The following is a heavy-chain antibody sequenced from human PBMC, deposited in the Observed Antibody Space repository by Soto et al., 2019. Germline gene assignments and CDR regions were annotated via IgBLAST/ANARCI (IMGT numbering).Heavy chain of an antibody. CDR1: GYTFTSYG. V-gene: IGHV1-18*01. Sequence: QVQLVQSGAEVKKPGASVKVSCKASGYTFTSYGISGVRQAPGHGPEWMGRISTYNGNTNYVQKLQGRVTMTTDTSSNTAYLELRSLRYDDTAVYYCARDPGYSTTWHQAFDIWGQGTMVTVSS. J-gene: IGHJ3*02. CDR2: ISTYNGNT. CDR3: ARDPGYSTTWHQAFDI. D-gene: IGHD6-13*01.